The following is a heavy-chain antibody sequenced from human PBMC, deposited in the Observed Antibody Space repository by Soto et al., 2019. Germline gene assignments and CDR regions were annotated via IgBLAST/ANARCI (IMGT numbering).Heavy chain of an antibody. Sequence: QVQLVQSGAEVKKPGSSLKVSCKVFGETLNSNPIGWVRQAPGPGLEWVGGIVPLSDRTNYAQALQGRVTVTADGSTSTVYMELSNLKSDDTAVYYWARKSGRDCPSGGGCFSLDVWGQGSLITVSS. CDR1: GETLNSNP. D-gene: IGHD2-15*01. CDR2: IVPLSDRT. V-gene: IGHV1-69*01. CDR3: ARKSGRDCPSGGGCFSLDV. J-gene: IGHJ4*02.